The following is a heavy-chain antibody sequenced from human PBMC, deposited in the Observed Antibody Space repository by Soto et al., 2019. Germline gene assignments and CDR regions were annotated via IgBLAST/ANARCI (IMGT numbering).Heavy chain of an antibody. CDR2: IYYDGNT. Sequence: PSETLXLTCTVSGGXINSSSHYWGWIRQPPGKGLECIGNIYYDGNTYYNPSLKSRVTISLDTSKNQFSLRLNSVTAADTAVYYCSRSSITPRLYMHAFDYLVQGTLVTVSS. D-gene: IGHD3-10*01. CDR3: SRSSITPRLYMHAFDY. V-gene: IGHV4-39*01. CDR1: GGXINSSSHY. J-gene: IGHJ4*02.